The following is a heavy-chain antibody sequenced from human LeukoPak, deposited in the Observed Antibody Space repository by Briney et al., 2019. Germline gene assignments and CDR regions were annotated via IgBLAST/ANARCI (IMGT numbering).Heavy chain of an antibody. CDR2: ISSSSSYT. CDR3: ASLPVDKAMAHISFDY. J-gene: IGHJ4*02. V-gene: IGHV3-11*06. CDR1: GFTFSDYY. Sequence: PGGSLRLSCAASGFTFSDYYMSWIRQAPGKGLEWVSYISSSSSYTNYADSVKGRFTISRDNAKNSLYLQMNSLRAEDTAVYYCASLPVDKAMAHISFDYRGQGNLVTVSS. D-gene: IGHD5-18*01.